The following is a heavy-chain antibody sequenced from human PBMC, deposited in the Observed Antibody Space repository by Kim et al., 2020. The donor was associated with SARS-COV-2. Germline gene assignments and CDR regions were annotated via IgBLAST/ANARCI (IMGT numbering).Heavy chain of an antibody. J-gene: IGHJ5*02. Sequence: SETLSLTCAVSGGSFSSSNWWSWVRQPPGKGLEWIGEIYHSGSTNYNPSLKSRVTISVDKSKNQFSLKLSSVTAADTAVYYCATDSSSWYNWFDPWGQGTLVTVSS. V-gene: IGHV4-4*02. D-gene: IGHD6-13*01. CDR3: ATDSSSWYNWFDP. CDR2: IYHSGST. CDR1: GGSFSSSNW.